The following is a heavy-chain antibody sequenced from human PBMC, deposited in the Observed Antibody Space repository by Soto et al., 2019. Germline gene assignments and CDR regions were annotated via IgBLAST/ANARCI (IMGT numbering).Heavy chain of an antibody. CDR2: IYYSGST. J-gene: IGHJ6*02. Sequence: SETLSLTCTVSGGSISSGDYYWSWIRQPPGKGLEWIGYIYYSGSTYYNPSLKSRVTISVDTSKNQFSLKLSSVTAADTAVYYCARAPGPAGYYYYGMDVWGQGTTVNVSS. CDR1: GGSISSGDYY. V-gene: IGHV4-30-4*01. CDR3: ARAPGPAGYYYYGMDV.